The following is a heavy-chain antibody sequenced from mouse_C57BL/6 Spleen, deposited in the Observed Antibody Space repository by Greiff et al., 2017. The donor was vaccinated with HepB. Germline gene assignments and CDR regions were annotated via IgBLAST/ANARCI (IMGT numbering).Heavy chain of an antibody. D-gene: IGHD1-1*01. V-gene: IGHV14-4*01. J-gene: IGHJ2*01. Sequence: VQLQQSGAELVRPGASVKLSCTASGFNIKDDYMHWVKQRPEQGLEWIGWIDPENGDTEYASKFQGKATITADTSSNTAYLQLSSLTSEDTAVYYCTTRSSPYFDYWGQGTTLTVSS. CDR2: IDPENGDT. CDR3: TTRSSPYFDY. CDR1: GFNIKDDY.